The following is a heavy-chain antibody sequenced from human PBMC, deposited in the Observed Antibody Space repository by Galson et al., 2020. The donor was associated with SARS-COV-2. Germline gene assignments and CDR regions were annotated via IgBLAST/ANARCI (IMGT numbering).Heavy chain of an antibody. J-gene: IGHJ4*02. D-gene: IGHD3-16*01. V-gene: IGHV3-21*01. CDR2: ISSSSSYI. CDR1: GFTFSSYS. Sequence: GGSLRLSCAASGFTFSSYSMNWVRQAPGKGLEWVSSISSSSSYIYYADSVKGRFTISRDNAKNSLYLQMNSLRAEDTAVYYCARGQEEAYYDYIWGSSHFFDYWGQGTLVTVSS. CDR3: ARGQEEAYYDYIWGSSHFFDY.